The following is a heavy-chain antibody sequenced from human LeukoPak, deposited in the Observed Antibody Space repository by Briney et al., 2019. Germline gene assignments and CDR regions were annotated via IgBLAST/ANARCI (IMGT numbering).Heavy chain of an antibody. CDR2: INPNSGGT. D-gene: IGHD2-2*01. Sequence: ASVKVSCKASGYTFTGYYMHWVRQAPGQGLEWMGWINPNSGGTNYAQKFQGRVTMTRDTSISTAYMELSRLRSDDTAVYYCARGLGCSSTSCHRGHYYYMDVWGKGTTVTVSS. J-gene: IGHJ6*03. CDR1: GYTFTGYY. CDR3: ARGLGCSSTSCHRGHYYYMDV. V-gene: IGHV1-2*02.